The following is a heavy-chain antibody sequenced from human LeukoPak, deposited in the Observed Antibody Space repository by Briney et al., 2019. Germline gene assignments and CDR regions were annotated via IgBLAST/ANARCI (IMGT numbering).Heavy chain of an antibody. V-gene: IGHV3-53*01. D-gene: IGHD3-16*01. CDR3: ARIPPGLGESFDY. CDR2: IYSGGST. CDR1: GFTVSSNY. J-gene: IGHJ4*02. Sequence: PGGSLRLSCAASGFTVSSNYMNWVRQAPGKGLEWVSVIYSGGSTYYADSVKGRFTVSRDNSKNTLYLQMNSLRAEDTAVYYCARIPPGLGESFDYWGQGTLVTVSS.